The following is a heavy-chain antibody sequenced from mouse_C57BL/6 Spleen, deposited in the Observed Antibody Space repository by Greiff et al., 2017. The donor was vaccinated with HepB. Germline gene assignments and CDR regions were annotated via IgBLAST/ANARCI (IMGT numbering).Heavy chain of an antibody. CDR3: AGKYGNLRAWFAY. D-gene: IGHD2-10*02. CDR2: ISYDGSN. J-gene: IGHJ3*01. CDR1: GYSITSGYY. Sequence: DVQLQESGPGLVKPSQSLSLTCSVTGYSITSGYYWNWIRQFPGNKLEWMGYISYDGSNNYNPSLKNRISITRDTSKNQFFLKLNSVTTEDTATYYCAGKYGNLRAWFAYWGQGTLVTVSA. V-gene: IGHV3-6*01.